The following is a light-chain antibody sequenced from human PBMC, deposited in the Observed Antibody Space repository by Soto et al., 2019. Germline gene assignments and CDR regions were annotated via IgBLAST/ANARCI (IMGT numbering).Light chain of an antibody. CDR1: QSGTGT. V-gene: IGKV3-11*01. CDR2: DAS. Sequence: EIVLTQSPATLSLSPGARATLFCRASQSGTGTLVWYQQKVGQAPRLLIYDASNRATGIPARFSGSGSGTDFTLTISRLEPEDFAVYYCQQRNNWPGTFGQGTKLEIK. CDR3: QQRNNWPGT. J-gene: IGKJ2*01.